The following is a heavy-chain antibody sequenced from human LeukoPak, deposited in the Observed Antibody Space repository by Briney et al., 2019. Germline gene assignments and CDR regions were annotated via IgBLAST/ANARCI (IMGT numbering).Heavy chain of an antibody. CDR3: ARSLMDEAAA. CDR1: GDSISSYY. J-gene: IGHJ4*02. V-gene: IGHV4-4*07. CDR2: IYSSGST. Sequence: SETLSLTCTVSGDSISSYYWNWIRQPAGKGLEWIGRIYSSGSTNYIPSLKSRITMSVDTSRDQFSLKLSSLTAADTAVYYCARSLMDEAAAWGQGTLVTVSS. D-gene: IGHD6-13*01.